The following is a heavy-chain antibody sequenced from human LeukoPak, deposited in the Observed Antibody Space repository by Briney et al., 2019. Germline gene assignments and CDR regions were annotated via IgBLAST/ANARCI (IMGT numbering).Heavy chain of an antibody. Sequence: GGSLRLSCAVSGITLSNYGMSWVRQAPGTGPEWVAGISGSGGSAYYADAVKGRFTISRDNPKNTLYLQMNSLRVEDTAVYFCAERGVVIRVILVGFHKEAYYFDSWGQGALVTVSS. J-gene: IGHJ4*02. CDR1: GITLSNYG. CDR2: ISGSGGSA. CDR3: AERGVVIRVILVGFHKEAYYFDS. D-gene: IGHD3-22*01. V-gene: IGHV3-23*01.